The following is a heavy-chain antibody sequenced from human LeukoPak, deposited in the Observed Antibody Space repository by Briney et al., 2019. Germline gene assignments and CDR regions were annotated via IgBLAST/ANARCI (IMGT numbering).Heavy chain of an antibody. D-gene: IGHD2-15*01. CDR2: ISYDGSNK. V-gene: IGHV3-30-3*01. CDR3: AKGSSTFDY. CDR1: GFTFSSYA. Sequence: QPGGSLRLSCAASGFTFSSYAMHWVRQAPGKGLEWVAVISYDGSNKYYADSVKGRFTISRDNSKNTLYLQMNSLRAEDTAVYYCAKGSSTFDYWGQGTLVTVSS. J-gene: IGHJ4*02.